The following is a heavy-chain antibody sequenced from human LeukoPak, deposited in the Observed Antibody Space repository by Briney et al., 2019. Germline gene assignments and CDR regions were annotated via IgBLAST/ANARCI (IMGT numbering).Heavy chain of an antibody. CDR2: INPNSGGT. Sequence: ASVKVSCKASGYTFSGYYMHWVRQAPGQGLEWMGWINPNSGGTIYAQKFQGRVTMTRDTSISTAYMELSSLRSDDTAVYYCARGQKYRNGYTVTELGSGYFDYWGQGTLVTVSS. CDR1: GYTFSGYY. J-gene: IGHJ4*02. D-gene: IGHD5-18*01. V-gene: IGHV1-2*02. CDR3: ARGQKYRNGYTVTELGSGYFDY.